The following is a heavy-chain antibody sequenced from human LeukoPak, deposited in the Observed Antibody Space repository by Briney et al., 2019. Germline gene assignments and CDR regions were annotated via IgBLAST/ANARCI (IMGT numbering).Heavy chain of an antibody. CDR2: ITNDGSST. CDR1: GLTFSSHW. Sequence: GGSLRLSCAASGLTFSSHWMHWVRQAPGKGLVWVSRITNDGSSTTYADSVKGRFTISRDNAKNSLYLQMNSLRAEDTAVYYCARDRYDFWSGYDYWGQGTLVTVSS. CDR3: ARDRYDFWSGYDY. J-gene: IGHJ4*02. V-gene: IGHV3-74*01. D-gene: IGHD3-3*01.